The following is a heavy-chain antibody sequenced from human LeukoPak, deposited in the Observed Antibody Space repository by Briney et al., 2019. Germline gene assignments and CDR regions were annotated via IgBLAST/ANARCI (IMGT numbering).Heavy chain of an antibody. J-gene: IGHJ1*01. CDR2: ISAYNGNT. CDR3: ARDPGRGYCSGGSCLYFQH. CDR1: GYTFTSYV. Sequence: GASVKVSCKASGYTFTSYVISWVRQAPGQGLEWMGWISAYNGNTNYAQKLQGRVTMTTDTSTSTAYMELRSLRSDDTAVYYCARDPGRGYCSGGSCLYFQHWGQGTLVTVSS. D-gene: IGHD2-15*01. V-gene: IGHV1-18*01.